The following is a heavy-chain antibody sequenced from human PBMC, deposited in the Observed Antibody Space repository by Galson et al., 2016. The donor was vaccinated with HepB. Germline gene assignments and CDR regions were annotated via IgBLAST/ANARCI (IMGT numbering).Heavy chain of an antibody. CDR2: ISSDGSIT. CDR3: AREGGSGALDI. CDR1: GFTLSSSS. V-gene: IGHV3-74*01. D-gene: IGHD3-10*01. J-gene: IGHJ3*02. Sequence: SLRLSCAASGFTLSSSSMHWVRQAPGKGLVWVSRISSDGSITIYADSVKGRFTISRDKAKNTLYVQMNSLRAEDTAVYYCAREGGSGALDIWGQGTMVTVSS.